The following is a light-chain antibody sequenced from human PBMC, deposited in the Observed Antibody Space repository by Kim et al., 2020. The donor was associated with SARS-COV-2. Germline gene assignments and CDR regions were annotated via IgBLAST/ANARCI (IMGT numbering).Light chain of an antibody. J-gene: IGKJ1*01. CDR1: QGIGKV. Sequence: ASGRDRVTISCRASQGIGKVLCWYQQQPGKAPTRLIYGASTLQSGVPSRFSGSGSGTEFTLTISSLQPGDVATYYCLQHSRYPWTFGQGTKVDIK. V-gene: IGKV1-17*01. CDR3: LQHSRYPWT. CDR2: GAS.